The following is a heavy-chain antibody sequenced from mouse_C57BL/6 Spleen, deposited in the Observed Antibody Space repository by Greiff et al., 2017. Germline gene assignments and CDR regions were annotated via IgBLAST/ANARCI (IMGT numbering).Heavy chain of an antibody. Sequence: EVQLQQSGPVLVKPGASVKMSCKASGYTFTDYYMNWVKQSHGKSLEWIGVINPYNGGTSYNQKFKGKATLTVDKSSSTAYMELNSLTSEDSAVYYCAREGYYYGSSSDYFDYWGQGTTLTVSS. V-gene: IGHV1-19*01. CDR2: INPYNGGT. CDR1: GYTFTDYY. CDR3: AREGYYYGSSSDYFDY. D-gene: IGHD1-1*01. J-gene: IGHJ2*01.